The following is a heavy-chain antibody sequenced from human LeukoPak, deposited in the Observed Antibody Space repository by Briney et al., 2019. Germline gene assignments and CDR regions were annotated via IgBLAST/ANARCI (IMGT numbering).Heavy chain of an antibody. Sequence: SETLSLACTVSGGSITSSSYYWGWIRQPPGKGLEWIGSVYYSGNTYYNSSLKSRVTISVDTSKNQFSLKLSSVTAADTAVYYCARDHSSGVAGKFDYWGQGTLVTVSS. V-gene: IGHV4-39*07. CDR1: GGSITSSSYY. D-gene: IGHD6-19*01. J-gene: IGHJ4*02. CDR3: ARDHSSGVAGKFDY. CDR2: VYYSGNT.